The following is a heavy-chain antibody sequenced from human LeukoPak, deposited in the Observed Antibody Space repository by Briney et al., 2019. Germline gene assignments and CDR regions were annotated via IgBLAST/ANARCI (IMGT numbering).Heavy chain of an antibody. Sequence: GGSLRLSCAASGFTFSDYYMSWIRQAPGKGLEWVSYISSSSSYTNYADSVKGRFTISRDNAKNSLYLQMNSLRAEDTAVYYCARARVPAARNGMDVWGQGTTVTVSS. J-gene: IGHJ6*02. CDR3: ARARVPAARNGMDV. CDR1: GFTFSDYY. V-gene: IGHV3-11*06. CDR2: ISSSSSYT. D-gene: IGHD2-2*01.